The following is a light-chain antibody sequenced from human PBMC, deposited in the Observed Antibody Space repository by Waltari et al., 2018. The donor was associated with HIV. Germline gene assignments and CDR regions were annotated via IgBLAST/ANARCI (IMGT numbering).Light chain of an antibody. J-gene: IGKJ4*01. CDR1: QSVSSSY. CDR3: QQYGSSLALT. Sequence: EIVLTQSPATRSLSPGERATLSCRASQSVSSSYLAWYQQKPGQAPRLLIYGASSRATGIPDRFSGSGSGTDFTLTISRLEPEDFAVYYCQQYGSSLALTFGGGTKVEIK. CDR2: GAS. V-gene: IGKV3-20*01.